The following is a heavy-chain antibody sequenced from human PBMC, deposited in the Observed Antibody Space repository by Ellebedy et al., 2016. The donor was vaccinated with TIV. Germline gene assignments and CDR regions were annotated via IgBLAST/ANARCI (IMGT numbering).Heavy chain of an antibody. CDR2: INHSGST. CDR3: ARVSRRGGSYYYFDY. Sequence: SETLSLTXAVYGGSFSGYYWSWIRQPPGKGLEWIGEINHSGSTNYNPSLKSRVTISVDTSKNQFSLKLSSVTAADTAVYYCARVSRRGGSYYYFDYWGQGTLVTVSS. CDR1: GGSFSGYY. D-gene: IGHD1-26*01. V-gene: IGHV4-34*01. J-gene: IGHJ4*02.